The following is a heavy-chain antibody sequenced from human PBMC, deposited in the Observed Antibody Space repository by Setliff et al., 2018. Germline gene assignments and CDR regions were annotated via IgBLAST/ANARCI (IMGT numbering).Heavy chain of an antibody. CDR3: ARVPRLEWLLPTFDS. Sequence: SVKVSCKTSGYTFISYGLSWMRQAPGQGLEWMGWISGYNGNTEYAQNLQGRVTMTMDTSRSTAYMELRSLTSDDTAVYYCARVPRLEWLLPTFDSWGQGTLVTVSS. D-gene: IGHD3-3*01. CDR1: GYTFISYG. V-gene: IGHV1-18*01. J-gene: IGHJ4*02. CDR2: ISGYNGNT.